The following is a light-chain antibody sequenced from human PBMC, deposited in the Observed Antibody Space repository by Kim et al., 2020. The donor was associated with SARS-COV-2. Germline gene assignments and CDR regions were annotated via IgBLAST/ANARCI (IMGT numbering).Light chain of an antibody. V-gene: IGKV3D-15*01. J-gene: IGKJ2*01. CDR1: QSVSSN. CDR3: QQYNKWMYT. CDR2: GAS. Sequence: EIVMTQSPATLSLSPGERATLSCRASQSVSSNLAWYQKKPGQAPRLVIYGASTRAAGVPARFSGSVSGAEFTLTISNLQPEDCAVYYCQQYNKWMYTFGKGTKLEI.